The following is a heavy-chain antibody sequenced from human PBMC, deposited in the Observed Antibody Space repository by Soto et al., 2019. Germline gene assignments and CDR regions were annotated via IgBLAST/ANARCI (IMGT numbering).Heavy chain of an antibody. V-gene: IGHV4-31*03. Sequence: QVQLQESGPRLVKPSQTLSLTCTVSGGSISSGNYYWTWIRQHPGKGLEWLGYIFYSGSTHYNPPPKRRGFTSLDTSKNQVSLNLTSVTAAATAVYYCARAPPGDTAMVYDHWGQGTLVTVSS. CDR2: IFYSGST. CDR1: GGSISSGNYY. J-gene: IGHJ4*02. D-gene: IGHD5-18*01. CDR3: ARAPPGDTAMVYDH.